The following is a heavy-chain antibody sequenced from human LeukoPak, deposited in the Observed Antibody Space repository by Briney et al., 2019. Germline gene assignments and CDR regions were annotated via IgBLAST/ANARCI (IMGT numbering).Heavy chain of an antibody. CDR2: IYSGGNT. Sequence: GGSLRLSCAASGFTVSSYYMSWVRQAPGKGLEWVSVIYSGGNTYYADSVKGRFTISRDNSKNTLYLQMNSLRAEDTAVYYCAKIRGQYSSGWYRDAFDIWGQGTMVTVSS. CDR1: GFTVSSYY. CDR3: AKIRGQYSSGWYRDAFDI. D-gene: IGHD6-19*01. J-gene: IGHJ3*02. V-gene: IGHV3-66*01.